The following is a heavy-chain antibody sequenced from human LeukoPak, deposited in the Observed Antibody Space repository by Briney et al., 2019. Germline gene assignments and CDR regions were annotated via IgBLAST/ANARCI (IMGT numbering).Heavy chain of an antibody. CDR2: IYHSGST. CDR3: ARKDDYVWGSYRYWWFDP. V-gene: IGHV4-38-2*02. D-gene: IGHD3-16*02. Sequence: SETLSLTCTVSGYSISSGYYWGWIRQPPGKGLEWIGEIYHSGSTNYNPSLKSRVTISVDKSKNQFSLKMSSVTAADTAVYYCARKDDYVWGSYRYWWFDPWGQGTLVTVSS. J-gene: IGHJ5*02. CDR1: GYSISSGYY.